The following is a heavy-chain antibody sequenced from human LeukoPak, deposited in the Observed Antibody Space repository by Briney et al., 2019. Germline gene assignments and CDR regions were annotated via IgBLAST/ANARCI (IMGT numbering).Heavy chain of an antibody. J-gene: IGHJ4*02. CDR2: IRSKTNSYAT. CDR3: TRYNVGFES. Sequence: QSGGSLRLSCAASGFTFSCSAMHGVRQASGKGLEWVGRIRSKTNSYATAYAASVKGRFSRSRDDSKNTAYLQMNSLKTEDTAVYYCTRYNVGFESWGQGTLVTVSS. D-gene: IGHD1-1*01. CDR1: GFTFSCSA. V-gene: IGHV3-73*01.